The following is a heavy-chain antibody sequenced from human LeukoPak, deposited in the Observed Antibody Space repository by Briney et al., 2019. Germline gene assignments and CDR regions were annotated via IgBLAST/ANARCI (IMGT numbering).Heavy chain of an antibody. V-gene: IGHV3-20*04. CDR3: AREATDYYDSSGYHNMDV. Sequence: GGSLRLSCAASGFTFDDYGMSWGRQAPGKGLEWVSGINWNGGSTGYAEYVKGRFTISRDNAKNSLYLQMNSLRAEDTALYYCAREATDYYDSSGYHNMDVWGKGTTVTVSS. J-gene: IGHJ6*03. CDR2: INWNGGST. D-gene: IGHD3-22*01. CDR1: GFTFDDYG.